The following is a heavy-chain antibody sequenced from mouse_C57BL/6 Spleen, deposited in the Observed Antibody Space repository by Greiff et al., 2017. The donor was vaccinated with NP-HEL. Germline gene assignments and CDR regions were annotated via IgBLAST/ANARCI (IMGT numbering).Heavy chain of an antibody. CDR3: ARTAFTTVYYFDY. CDR2: ISSGSSTI. D-gene: IGHD1-1*01. Sequence: EVMLVESGGGLVKPGGSLKLSCAASGFTFSDYGMHWVRQAPEKGLEWVAYISSGSSTIYYADTVKGRFTISRDNAKNTLFLQMTSLRSEDTAMDYCARTAFTTVYYFDYWGQGTTLTVSS. V-gene: IGHV5-17*01. CDR1: GFTFSDYG. J-gene: IGHJ2*01.